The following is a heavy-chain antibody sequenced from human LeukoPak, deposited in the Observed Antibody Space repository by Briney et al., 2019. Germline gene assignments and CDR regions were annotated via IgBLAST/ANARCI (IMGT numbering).Heavy chain of an antibody. CDR3: ARGGNTGYNYNAFDL. Sequence: GGSLRLSCAASGFTFSSYAMSWVRQAPGKGLEWVSAISGSGGSTYYADSVKGRFTISRDNAKNSLNLQMNSLRAEDTAVYYCARGGNTGYNYNAFDLWGQGTMVIVSA. D-gene: IGHD3-22*01. V-gene: IGHV3-23*01. J-gene: IGHJ3*01. CDR1: GFTFSSYA. CDR2: ISGSGGST.